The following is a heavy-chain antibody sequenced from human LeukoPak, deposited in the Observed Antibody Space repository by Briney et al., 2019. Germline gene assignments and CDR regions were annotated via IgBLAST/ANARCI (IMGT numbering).Heavy chain of an antibody. J-gene: IGHJ3*02. CDR3: ARGHKQGGYSGYEQDAFDI. Sequence: GGSLRLSCAASGFTFSSYWMHWVRQAPGKGLVWVSRINTDGSSTSYADSVKGRFTISRDNAKNTLYLQMNSLRAEDTAVYYCARGHKQGGYSGYEQDAFDIWGQGTMVTVSS. CDR2: INTDGSST. V-gene: IGHV3-74*01. CDR1: GFTFSSYW. D-gene: IGHD5-12*01.